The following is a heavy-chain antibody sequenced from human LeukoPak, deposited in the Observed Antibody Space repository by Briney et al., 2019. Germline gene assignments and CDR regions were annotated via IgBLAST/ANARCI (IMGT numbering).Heavy chain of an antibody. CDR3: ARDPNGDYVGAFDM. Sequence: GSLRLSCTASGFTFSDFAMMWLRQSPGKGPEWVAAIRGGGGGAFYADSVRGRFTISRDNSKNTLFLQMSSPRAEDTAVYYCARDPNGDYVGAFDMWGPGTTVTVSS. V-gene: IGHV3-23*01. J-gene: IGHJ3*02. CDR2: IRGGGGGA. CDR1: GFTFSDFA. D-gene: IGHD4-17*01.